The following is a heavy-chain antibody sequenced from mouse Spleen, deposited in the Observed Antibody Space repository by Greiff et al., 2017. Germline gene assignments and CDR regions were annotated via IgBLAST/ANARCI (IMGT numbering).Heavy chain of an antibody. CDR1: GFSLTSYA. J-gene: IGHJ1*01. Sequence: QVQLQQSGPGLVAPSQSLSITCTVSGFSLTSYAISWVRQPPGKGLEWLGVIWTGGGTNYNSALKSRLSISKDNSKSQVFLKMNSLQTDDTARYYCARNYGYPHWYFDVWGAGTTVTVSS. CDR2: IWTGGGT. CDR3: ARNYGYPHWYFDV. D-gene: IGHD1-2*01. V-gene: IGHV2-9-1*01.